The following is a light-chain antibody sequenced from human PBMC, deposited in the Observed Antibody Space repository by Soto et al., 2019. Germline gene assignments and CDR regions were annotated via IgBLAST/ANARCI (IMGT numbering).Light chain of an antibody. CDR3: QQYNDWPPIT. CDR2: GAS. V-gene: IGKV3-15*01. J-gene: IGKJ5*01. Sequence: EIVLTQSPGTLSLSPGERATLSCRASQSVSNNYLAWYQQKPGQAPRLLIHGASTRATGFPARFSGSGSGTDFTLTISSLQSEDFAVYYCQQYNDWPPITFGQGTRLEI. CDR1: QSVSNN.